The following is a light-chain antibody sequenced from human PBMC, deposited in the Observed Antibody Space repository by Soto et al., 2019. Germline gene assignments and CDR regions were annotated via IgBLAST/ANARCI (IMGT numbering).Light chain of an antibody. CDR1: SSDVGGYNY. CDR2: DVS. CDR3: CSYAGRYTYV. V-gene: IGLV2-11*01. Sequence: QSVLTQPRSVSGSPGQSVTISCTGASSDVGGYNYVSRYQQHPGKAPKLMIYDVSKRPSGVPDRFSGSKSGNTASLTISGLQTEEEADYYCCSYAGRYTYVFGTGTKVTVL. J-gene: IGLJ1*01.